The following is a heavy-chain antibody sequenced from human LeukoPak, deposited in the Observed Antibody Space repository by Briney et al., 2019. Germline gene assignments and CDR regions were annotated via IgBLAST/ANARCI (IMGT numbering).Heavy chain of an antibody. J-gene: IGHJ5*02. Sequence: GGSLRLSCAASGFTFSSYSMNWVRQAPGKGLEWVSSISSSSSTIYYADSVKGRFTISRDNAKNSLYLQMNSLRAEDTAVYYCARALRYFDWLSTSPEYNWFDPWGQGTLVTVSS. CDR3: ARALRYFDWLSTSPEYNWFDP. CDR1: GFTFSSYS. V-gene: IGHV3-48*01. D-gene: IGHD3-9*01. CDR2: ISSSSSTI.